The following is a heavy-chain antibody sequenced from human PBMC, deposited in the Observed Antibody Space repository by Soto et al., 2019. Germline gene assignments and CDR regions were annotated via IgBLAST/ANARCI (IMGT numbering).Heavy chain of an antibody. CDR2: IDYSGNI. CDR3: ARHIHNQGFEYYFDS. D-gene: IGHD1-1*01. Sequence: QLQLQESGPGLVKPSETLSLTCNASGGSITNSGSAWGWIRQSPGKGLEWIGTIDYSGNIYYIPSLKRRITISVDTSTNQISLKLSSVAAADTAVYYCARHIHNQGFEYYFDSWGQGTLVTVSS. CDR1: GGSITNSGSA. J-gene: IGHJ4*02. V-gene: IGHV4-39*01.